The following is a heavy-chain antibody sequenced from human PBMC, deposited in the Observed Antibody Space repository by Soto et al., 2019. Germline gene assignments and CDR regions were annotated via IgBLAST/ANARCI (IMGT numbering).Heavy chain of an antibody. Sequence: ASVKVSFKASGYTFTNSNINWVRQAPGQGLEWMGWISAYSGNTKYAQNLQGRVTMTTDTSTSTAYMELRSLRSDDTAVYYCAREPGYYGSGSQGYYYYYMDVWGKGTTVTVSS. D-gene: IGHD3-10*01. J-gene: IGHJ6*03. CDR3: AREPGYYGSGSQGYYYYYMDV. V-gene: IGHV1-18*01. CDR2: ISAYSGNT. CDR1: GYTFTNSN.